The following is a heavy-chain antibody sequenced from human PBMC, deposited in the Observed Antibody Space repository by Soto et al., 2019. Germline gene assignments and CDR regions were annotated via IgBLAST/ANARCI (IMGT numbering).Heavy chain of an antibody. CDR3: ARVSSSWRKNWFDP. Sequence: ASVKVSCKASGYTFTSYGISWVRQAPGQGLEWMGWISAYSGNTNYAQKLQGRVTMTTDTSTSTAYMELRSLRSDDTAVYYCARVSSSWRKNWFDPWGQGTLVTVSS. D-gene: IGHD6-13*01. CDR1: GYTFTSYG. J-gene: IGHJ5*02. V-gene: IGHV1-18*01. CDR2: ISAYSGNT.